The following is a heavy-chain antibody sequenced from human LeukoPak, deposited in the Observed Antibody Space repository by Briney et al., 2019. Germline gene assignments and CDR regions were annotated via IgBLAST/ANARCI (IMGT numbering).Heavy chain of an antibody. CDR2: IWYDGSNK. CDR1: GFTFSSYG. CDR3: ATPPTAYTSGSLGY. D-gene: IGHD3-22*01. Sequence: GGSLRLSCAASGFTFSSYGMHWVRQAPGKGLEWVAVIWYDGSNKYYADSVKGRFSISRDNSKNTLYLQMNSLRVEDTAVYYCATPPTAYTSGSLGYWGQGTLVTVSS. J-gene: IGHJ4*02. V-gene: IGHV3-30*02.